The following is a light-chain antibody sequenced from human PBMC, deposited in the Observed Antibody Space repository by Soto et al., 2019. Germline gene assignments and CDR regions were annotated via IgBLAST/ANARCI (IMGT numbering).Light chain of an antibody. Sequence: QSVLTQPPSASGTPGQRVTISCSGSSSNIGSNTVNWYQQLPGTAPKLLIYSNNQRPSGVPDRFSGSKSGTSASLAISGHQSEAEADYYCAAWDDSLNGPVFGGGTKVTVL. CDR1: SSNIGSNT. CDR2: SNN. V-gene: IGLV1-44*01. J-gene: IGLJ2*01. CDR3: AAWDDSLNGPV.